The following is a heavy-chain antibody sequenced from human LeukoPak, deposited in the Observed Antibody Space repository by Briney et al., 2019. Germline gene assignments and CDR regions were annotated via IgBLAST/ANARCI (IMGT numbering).Heavy chain of an antibody. CDR3: ARGPRADTRCYWCYYALDV. Sequence: PSETLSLTCTVSGGSISSGDYYWSWIRQPPGKGLEWMGYIYYSGRTYHNPSLKSRVTISVDTSKNQFSLKLNSVTAADTAVYYCARGPRADTRCYWCYYALDVWGQGTTVTVSS. D-gene: IGHD2-2*01. J-gene: IGHJ6*02. CDR1: GGSISSGDYY. CDR2: IYYSGRT. V-gene: IGHV4-30-4*01.